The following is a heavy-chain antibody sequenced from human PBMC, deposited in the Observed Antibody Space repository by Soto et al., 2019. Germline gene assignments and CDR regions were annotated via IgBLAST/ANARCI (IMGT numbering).Heavy chain of an antibody. CDR1: GFTFGDYA. J-gene: IGHJ6*03. Sequence: GSLRLSCTASGFTFGDYAMSWFRQAPGKGLEWVGFIRSKAYGGTTEYAASVKGRFTISRDDSKSIAHLQMNSLKTEDTAVYYCTREKVVVVPAALDRYYYMDVWGKGTTVTVSS. D-gene: IGHD2-2*01. CDR2: IRSKAYGGTT. V-gene: IGHV3-49*03. CDR3: TREKVVVVPAALDRYYYMDV.